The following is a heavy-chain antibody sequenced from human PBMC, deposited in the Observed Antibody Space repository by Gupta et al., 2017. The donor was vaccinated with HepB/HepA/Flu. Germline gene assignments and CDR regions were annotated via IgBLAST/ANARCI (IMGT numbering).Heavy chain of an antibody. J-gene: IGHJ4*02. Sequence: QVQLVQSGAEVKKPGSSVKVSCKASGGTFSSYAISWVRQAPGQGLEWMGGIIPIFGTANYAQKFQGRVTITADKSTSTAYMELSSLRSEDTAVYYCASSLWCGTSCYKVWDFDYWGQGTLVTVSS. CDR1: GGTFSSYA. CDR3: ASSLWCGTSCYKVWDFDY. CDR2: IIPIFGTA. D-gene: IGHD2-2*02. V-gene: IGHV1-69*06.